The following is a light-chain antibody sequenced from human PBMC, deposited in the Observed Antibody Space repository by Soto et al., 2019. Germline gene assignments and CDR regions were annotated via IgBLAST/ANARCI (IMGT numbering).Light chain of an antibody. V-gene: IGLV3-21*04. CDR2: YDS. CDR1: NIGSIS. J-gene: IGLJ2*01. CDR3: QVWDTSRDHQV. Sequence: SYELTQPPSVSVAPGKTATISCGGNNIGSISVHWYQQKPGQAPVVVISYDSDRPSGIPERFSGSNSGNTATLTISRVEAGDEDDYYCQVWDTSRDHQVFGGGTKLTVL.